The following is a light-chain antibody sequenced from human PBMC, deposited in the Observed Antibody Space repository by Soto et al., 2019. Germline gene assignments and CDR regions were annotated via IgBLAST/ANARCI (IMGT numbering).Light chain of an antibody. Sequence: DIQMTQSPSFLSASVGDRVTITCRASQGISSYLAWYQQKPGKAPKLLIYAASTLQSGVPSRFSGSGSGTEFTLTISSLQPEDFATYYCQQLSAYPYTFGQGTKREIK. J-gene: IGKJ2*01. CDR1: QGISSY. CDR3: QQLSAYPYT. V-gene: IGKV1-9*01. CDR2: AAS.